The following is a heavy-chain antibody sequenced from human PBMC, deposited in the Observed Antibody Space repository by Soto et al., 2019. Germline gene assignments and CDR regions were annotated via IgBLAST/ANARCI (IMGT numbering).Heavy chain of an antibody. CDR2: ISYDGSNK. CDR3: ARGDIIAVAGTYY. D-gene: IGHD6-19*01. CDR1: GFTFSSYA. V-gene: IGHV3-30-3*01. Sequence: QVQLVESGGGVVQPGRSLRLSCAASGFTFSSYAMHWVRQAPGKGLEWVAVISYDGSNKYYADSVKGRFTISRDNSKNTLYLQMNSLRAEDKAVYYCARGDIIAVAGTYYWGQGTLVTVSS. J-gene: IGHJ4*02.